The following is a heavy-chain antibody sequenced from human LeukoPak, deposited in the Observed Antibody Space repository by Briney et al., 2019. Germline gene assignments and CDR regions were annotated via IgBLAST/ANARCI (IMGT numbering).Heavy chain of an antibody. CDR3: ARNGIVVVPAAILDYYMDV. Sequence: ASVKVSCKASGYTFTGYYMHWVRQAPGQGLEWMGWINPNSGGTNYAQKFQGWVTMTRDTSISTAYMELSRLRSGDTAVYYCARNGIVVVPAAILDYYMDVWGKGTTVTVSS. CDR2: INPNSGGT. J-gene: IGHJ6*03. D-gene: IGHD2-2*02. V-gene: IGHV1-2*04. CDR1: GYTFTGYY.